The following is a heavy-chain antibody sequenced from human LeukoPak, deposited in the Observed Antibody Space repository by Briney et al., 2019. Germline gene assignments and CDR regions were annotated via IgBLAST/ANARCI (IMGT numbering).Heavy chain of an antibody. CDR2: MNPNRGNI. Sequence: SVNVSRKASGYTFTNYDINGVRRATGQGVAYMGWMNPNRGNIGFAQRFQGRVTITRNASISTAYMEMSGLRSDDTAVYYCARGPSNDLWRGSGYSYYYMDVWGKGTTVTVSS. V-gene: IGHV1-8*03. D-gene: IGHD3-3*01. CDR1: GYTFTNYD. CDR3: ARGPSNDLWRGSGYSYYYMDV. J-gene: IGHJ6*03.